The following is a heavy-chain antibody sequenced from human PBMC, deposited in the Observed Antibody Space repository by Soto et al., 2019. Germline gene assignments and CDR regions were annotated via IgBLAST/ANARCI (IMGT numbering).Heavy chain of an antibody. V-gene: IGHV3-66*01. CDR2: IYSGGST. J-gene: IGHJ4*02. CDR1: GFTVSSNY. Sequence: GGSLRLSCAASGFTVSSNYMSWVRQAPGKGLEWVSVIYSGGSTYYADSVKGRFTTSRDNSKNTLYLQMNSLRAEDTAVYYCARDQRYYDYIWGSYRSFDYWGQGTLVTVSS. CDR3: ARDQRYYDYIWGSYRSFDY. D-gene: IGHD3-16*02.